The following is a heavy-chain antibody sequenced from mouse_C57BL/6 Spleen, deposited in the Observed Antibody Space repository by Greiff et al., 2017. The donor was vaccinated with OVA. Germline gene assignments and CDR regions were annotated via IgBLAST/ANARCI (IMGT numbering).Heavy chain of an antibody. Sequence: VQLQQSGAELVKPGASVKLSCKASGYTFTSYWMHWVKQRPGQGLEWIGMIHPNSGSTNYNEKFKSKATLTVDKSSSTAYMQLSSLTSEDSAVYYCARVEDGYYDFDYWGQGTTLTVSS. CDR1: GYTFTSYW. J-gene: IGHJ2*01. V-gene: IGHV1-64*01. D-gene: IGHD2-3*01. CDR2: IHPNSGST. CDR3: ARVEDGYYDFDY.